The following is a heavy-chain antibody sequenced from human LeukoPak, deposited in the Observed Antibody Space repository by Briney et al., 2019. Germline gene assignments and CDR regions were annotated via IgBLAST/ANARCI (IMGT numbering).Heavy chain of an antibody. J-gene: IGHJ3*02. V-gene: IGHV1-69*01. D-gene: IGHD6-13*01. Sequence: RASVKVSCKASGGTLSSYGISWVRQAPGQGPEWRGGIIPIFRTPNYAQKFQGRVTMTADESTSTVFMELSSLRSEDTAVYYCARDRTAAALYDAFDIWGQGTMVTVSS. CDR1: GGTLSSYG. CDR3: ARDRTAAALYDAFDI. CDR2: IIPIFRTP.